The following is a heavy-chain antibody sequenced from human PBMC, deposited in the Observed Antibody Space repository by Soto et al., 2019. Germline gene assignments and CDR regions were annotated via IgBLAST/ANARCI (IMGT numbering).Heavy chain of an antibody. CDR2: ISAGSEGA. CDR1: GFTFSSHA. D-gene: IGHD2-15*01. V-gene: IGHV3-23*01. Sequence: EVQLLESGGGLVQPGGALRLSCAASGFTFSSHAMSWVRQAPGKGLEWISSISAGSEGAYYADSVRGRFTIPRDNSNNTLFLQMNSLSAEDTAVYYCARDLWWYLHWGQGTLVTVSS. CDR3: ARDLWWYLH. J-gene: IGHJ4*02.